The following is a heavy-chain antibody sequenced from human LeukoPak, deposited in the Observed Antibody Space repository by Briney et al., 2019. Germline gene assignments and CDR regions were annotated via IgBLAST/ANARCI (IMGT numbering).Heavy chain of an antibody. CDR1: GFTFDDYT. V-gene: IGHV3-43*01. J-gene: IGHJ4*02. Sequence: GGSLRLSCAASGFTFDDYTMNWVRQAPGKGLEWVSLISCNGGSTYYADSVMGRFTISRDNSKASLYLQMNSLGTEDTALYYCAKAPSGVVRGVKGLGPFDYWGQGTLVTVSS. CDR3: AKAPSGVVRGVKGLGPFDY. D-gene: IGHD3-10*01. CDR2: ISCNGGST.